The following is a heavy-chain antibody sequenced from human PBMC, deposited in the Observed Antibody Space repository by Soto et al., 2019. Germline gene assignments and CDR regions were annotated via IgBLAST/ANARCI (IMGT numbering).Heavy chain of an antibody. J-gene: IGHJ4*02. CDR3: TRDRREASTDY. Sequence: GGSLRLSCAASGFTFSVYAMTWVRQAPGKGLDWVSRISDNGGSKSKYYADSVKGRFTVSRDNAKNSLYLQMNSLRAEDSAVYYCTRDRREASTDYWGQGALVTVSS. CDR2: ISDNGGSKSK. CDR1: GFTFSVYA. V-gene: IGHV3-23*01.